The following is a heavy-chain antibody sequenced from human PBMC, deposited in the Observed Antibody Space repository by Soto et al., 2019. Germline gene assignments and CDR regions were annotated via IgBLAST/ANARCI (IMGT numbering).Heavy chain of an antibody. CDR3: ARGPSGDKVDY. CDR2: IYYSGST. Sequence: PSETLSLTCTVSGGSISSSSYYWGWIRQPPGKGLEWIGSIYYSGSTYYNPSLKSRVTISVDTSKNQFSLKLSSVSAADTAVYYCARGPSGDKVDYWGQGTLVTVSS. J-gene: IGHJ4*02. V-gene: IGHV4-39*01. CDR1: GGSISSSSYY. D-gene: IGHD7-27*01.